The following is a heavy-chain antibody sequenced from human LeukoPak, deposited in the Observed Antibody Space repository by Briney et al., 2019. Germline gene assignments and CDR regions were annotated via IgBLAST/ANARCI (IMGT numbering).Heavy chain of an antibody. CDR1: GFIFHDFA. CDR3: VKSGGYFYMDA. V-gene: IGHV3-9*01. J-gene: IGHJ6*03. D-gene: IGHD2-15*01. Sequence: PGGSLRLSCAASGFIFHDFAMHWVRQAPGKGLEWVSSVSWNRDIINYADSVRGRFTVSRDNDQNSLYLEMNNLRPDDTALYSCVKSGGYFYMDAWGKETTVSVSS. CDR2: VSWNRDII.